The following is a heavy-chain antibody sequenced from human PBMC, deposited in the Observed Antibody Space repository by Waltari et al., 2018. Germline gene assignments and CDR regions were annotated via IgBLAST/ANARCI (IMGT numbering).Heavy chain of an antibody. D-gene: IGHD2-21*01. CDR1: GFPFSRYR. J-gene: IGHJ4*02. V-gene: IGHV3-48*04. CDR3: ARALGDCFDY. CDR2: ISSSSSTI. Sequence: EVQLVESGAGLVQPGGSLRLSCAASGFPFSRYRMNWVRQAPGKGLEWVSYISSSSSTIYYADSVKGRFTISRDNAKNSLYLQMNSLRAEDTAVYYCARALGDCFDYWGQGTLVTVSS.